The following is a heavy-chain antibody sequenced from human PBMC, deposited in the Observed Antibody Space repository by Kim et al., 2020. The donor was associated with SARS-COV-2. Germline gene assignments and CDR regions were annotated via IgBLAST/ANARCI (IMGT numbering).Heavy chain of an antibody. V-gene: IGHV6-1*01. D-gene: IGHD3-3*01. CDR2: TYYRSKWYN. CDR1: GDSVSSNSAT. CDR3: ARGLGYFDFWSGYSGDAFDI. Sequence: SQTLSLTCAISGDSVSSNSATWNWIRQSPARGLEWLGKTYYRSKWYNDYAVSVKSRININPDTSKNQFSLQLNSVTPEDTAVYYCARGLGYFDFWSGYSGDAFDIWGQGTMVTVSS. J-gene: IGHJ3*02.